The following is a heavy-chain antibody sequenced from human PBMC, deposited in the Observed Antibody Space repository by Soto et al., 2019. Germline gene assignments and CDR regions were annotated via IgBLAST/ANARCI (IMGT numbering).Heavy chain of an antibody. D-gene: IGHD2-15*01. CDR1: GGSISCYY. Sequence: QVQLQESGPGLVKPSETLSLTCTVSGGSISCYYWSWIRQPPGKGLEWIGYIYYSGSTNYNPSLKSRVTISVDTSKNQFSLKLSSVTAADTAVYYCARGGGSPDYWGQGTLVTVSS. CDR3: ARGGGSPDY. CDR2: IYYSGST. J-gene: IGHJ4*02. V-gene: IGHV4-59*01.